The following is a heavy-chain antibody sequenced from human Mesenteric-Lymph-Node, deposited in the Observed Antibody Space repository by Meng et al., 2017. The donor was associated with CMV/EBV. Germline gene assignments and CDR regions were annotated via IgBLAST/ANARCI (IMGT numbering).Heavy chain of an antibody. D-gene: IGHD5-18*01. CDR3: AARLGYHFDY. J-gene: IGHJ4*02. CDR1: GFTFDDYG. Sequence: GESLKISCAASGFTFDDYGMSWVRQAPGKGLEWVSGINWNGGSTGYADSVKGRFTISRDNAKNIIYLEMNSLRGEDTAVYFCAARLGYHFDYWGQGAVVTVSS. V-gene: IGHV3-20*04. CDR2: INWNGGST.